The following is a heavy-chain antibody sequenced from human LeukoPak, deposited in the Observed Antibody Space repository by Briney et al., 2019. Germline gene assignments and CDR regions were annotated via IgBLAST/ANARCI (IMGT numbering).Heavy chain of an antibody. CDR3: ARLSGYESYNDY. CDR2: IYYSGST. Sequence: SETLSLTCTVSGGSISSYYWSWIRQPPGKGLEWIGYIYYSGSTNYNPSLKSRVTISVDTSKNQFSLKLSSVTAADTAVYYCARLSGYESYNDYWGQGTLVTVSS. D-gene: IGHD3-22*01. CDR1: GGSISSYY. V-gene: IGHV4-59*08. J-gene: IGHJ4*02.